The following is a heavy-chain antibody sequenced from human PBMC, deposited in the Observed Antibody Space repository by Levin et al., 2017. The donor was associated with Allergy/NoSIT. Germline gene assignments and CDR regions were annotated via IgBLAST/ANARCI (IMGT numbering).Heavy chain of an antibody. CDR1: GGSISSGGYY. CDR2: IYYSGST. J-gene: IGHJ4*02. D-gene: IGHD3-10*01. Sequence: PSETLSLTCTVSGGSISSGGYYWSWIRQHPGKGLEWIGYIYYSGSTYYNPSLKSRVTISVDTSKNQFSLKLSSVTAADTAVYYCARVTESGSGSHFDYWGQGTLVTVSS. V-gene: IGHV4-31*03. CDR3: ARVTESGSGSHFDY.